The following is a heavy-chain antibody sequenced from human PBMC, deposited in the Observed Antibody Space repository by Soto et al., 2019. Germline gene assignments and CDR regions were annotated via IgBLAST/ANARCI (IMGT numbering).Heavy chain of an antibody. J-gene: IGHJ4*02. Sequence: GGSLRLSCAASGFTFSNYARSWVRQAPGKGLEWVSYISGSSSSIFYADSVKGRFTISRDNVKNSLYLQMNSLRAEDTAVYYCASGTNGAFFVYWGQGILVTVSS. CDR2: ISGSSSSI. V-gene: IGHV3-48*04. D-gene: IGHD2-8*01. CDR3: ASGTNGAFFVY. CDR1: GFTFSNYA.